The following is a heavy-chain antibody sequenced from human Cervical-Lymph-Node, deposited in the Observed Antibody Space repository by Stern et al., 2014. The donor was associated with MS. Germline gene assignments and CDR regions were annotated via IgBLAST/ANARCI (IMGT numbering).Heavy chain of an antibody. J-gene: IGHJ3*02. D-gene: IGHD2-21*02. Sequence: QITLKESRPTLVNPTQTLTLTCAFSGFSLSTTGVGVGWIRQPPGKALEWLALIYWDDDKRYSPSLKSSLTNTKDPSKSQVDLALTNVDPVDTATYYCAHSPPSDDDAFDIWGQGTMVTISS. CDR2: IYWDDDK. V-gene: IGHV2-5*02. CDR1: GFSLSTTGVG. CDR3: AHSPPSDDDAFDI.